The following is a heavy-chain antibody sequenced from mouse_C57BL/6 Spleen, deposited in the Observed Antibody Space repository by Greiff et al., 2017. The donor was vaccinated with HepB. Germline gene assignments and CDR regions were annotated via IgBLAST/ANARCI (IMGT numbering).Heavy chain of an antibody. V-gene: IGHV5-17*01. Sequence: EVKLVESGGGLVKPGGSLKLSCAASGFTFSDYGMHWVRQAPEKGLEWVAYISSGSSTIFYADTVKGRFTISRDNATNTLFLQMTSLRSEDTAMYYCARPGRGSSYVGYWGQGTTLTVSS. CDR3: ARPGRGSSYVGY. D-gene: IGHD1-1*01. CDR1: GFTFSDYG. CDR2: ISSGSSTI. J-gene: IGHJ2*01.